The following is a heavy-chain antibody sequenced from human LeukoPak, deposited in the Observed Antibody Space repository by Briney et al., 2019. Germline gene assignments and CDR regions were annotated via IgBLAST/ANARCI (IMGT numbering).Heavy chain of an antibody. D-gene: IGHD5-12*01. CDR2: ISGGGGST. J-gene: IGHJ4*02. Sequence: GGSLRLSCAASGFTFRSYAMSWVRQAPGKGLEWVSGISGGGGSTYYADSVKGRFTISRDNSKNTLFLQMNSLRAEDTALYYCAREASLSGCYFDYWGQGTLVTVSS. CDR1: GFTFRSYA. CDR3: AREASLSGCYFDY. V-gene: IGHV3-23*01.